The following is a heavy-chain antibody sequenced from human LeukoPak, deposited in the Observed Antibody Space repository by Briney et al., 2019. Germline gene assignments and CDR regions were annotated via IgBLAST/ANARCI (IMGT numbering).Heavy chain of an antibody. J-gene: IGHJ4*02. D-gene: IGHD6-13*01. CDR2: TYYRYKWYN. V-gene: IGHV6-1*01. CDR1: GDSVSSNSGA. Sequence: SQTLSLTCAISGDSVSSNSGAWNWIRQSPSRGLEWLGRTYYRYKWYNDYAESVKSRINIKPDTSRNQFSLQLNSVTPEDTAVYYCVRDQAGLDYWGQGTLVTVSS. CDR3: VRDQAGLDY.